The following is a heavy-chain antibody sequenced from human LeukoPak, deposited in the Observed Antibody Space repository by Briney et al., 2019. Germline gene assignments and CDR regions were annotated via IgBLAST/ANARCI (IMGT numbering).Heavy chain of an antibody. J-gene: IGHJ4*02. CDR2: INHSGSA. CDR1: GGSFSGYY. V-gene: IGHV4-34*01. D-gene: IGHD3-22*01. CDR3: ARGYDNSGYYFY. Sequence: SETLSLTCAVSGGSFSGYYWTWIRQPPGKGLEWIGEINHSGSANYNPSLMSRVTISLDTSKNHFSLNLSSVTAADTAIYYCARGYDNSGYYFYWGQGALVTVSS.